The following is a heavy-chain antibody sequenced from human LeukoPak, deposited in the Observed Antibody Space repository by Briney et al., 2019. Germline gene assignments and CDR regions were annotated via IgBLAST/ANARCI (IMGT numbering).Heavy chain of an antibody. CDR3: ARGTPSYSSSQNYFDY. CDR2: IHTGGTT. D-gene: IGHD6-6*01. CDR1: GFTVGSNY. V-gene: IGHV3-66*02. Sequence: GGSLRLSCAASGFTVGSNYMSWVRQAPGKGLVWVSVIHTGGTTYYSDSVKGRFTISRDNSKNTLYLQMNGLRTEDTAVYYCARGTPSYSSSQNYFDYWGQGTLVAVSS. J-gene: IGHJ4*02.